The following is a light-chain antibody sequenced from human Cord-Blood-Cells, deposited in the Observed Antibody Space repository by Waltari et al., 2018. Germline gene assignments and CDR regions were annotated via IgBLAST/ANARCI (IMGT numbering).Light chain of an antibody. CDR2: GAS. Sequence: DIVMTPSPATLSVSPGERATLSCRASQSVSSNLAWYHQKPGQAPRLLIYGASTRTTGIPARLSGIGSGTEFTLTISSVQSEDFAVYYCQQYNNWPRTFGQGTKVESK. J-gene: IGKJ1*01. CDR3: QQYNNWPRT. CDR1: QSVSSN. V-gene: IGKV3-15*01.